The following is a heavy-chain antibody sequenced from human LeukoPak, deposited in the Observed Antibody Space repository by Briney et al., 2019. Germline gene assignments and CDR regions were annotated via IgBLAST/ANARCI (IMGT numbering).Heavy chain of an antibody. V-gene: IGHV4-61*02. J-gene: IGHJ3*02. CDR3: ARESRVDDAFDI. CDR2: IYTSGST. D-gene: IGHD2-2*01. Sequence: SETLSLTCTVSGGSISSGSYYWSWIRQPAGKGLEWIGRIYTSGSTNYNPSLKSRVTISVDTSKNQFSLKLSSVTAADTAVYCCARESRVDDAFDIWGQGTMVTVSS. CDR1: GGSISSGSYY.